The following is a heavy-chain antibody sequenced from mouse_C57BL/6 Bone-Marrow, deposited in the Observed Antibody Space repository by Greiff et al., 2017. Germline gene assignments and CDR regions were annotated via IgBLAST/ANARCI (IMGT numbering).Heavy chain of an antibody. Sequence: VQLQQSGPELVKPGASVKISCKASGYTFTDYYMNWVKQSHGKSLEWIGDINPNNGGTSYNQKFKGKATLTVDKSSSTAYMELRSLTSEDSAVYYCARGGYYGSRRRFDYWGQGTTLTVSS. CDR2: INPNNGGT. CDR3: ARGGYYGSRRRFDY. D-gene: IGHD1-1*01. CDR1: GYTFTDYY. J-gene: IGHJ2*01. V-gene: IGHV1-26*01.